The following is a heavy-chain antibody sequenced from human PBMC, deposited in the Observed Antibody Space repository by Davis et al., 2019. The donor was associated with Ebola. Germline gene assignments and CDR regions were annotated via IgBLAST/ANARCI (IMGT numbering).Heavy chain of an antibody. V-gene: IGHV5-51*01. D-gene: IGHD1-26*01. CDR2: IYPDDSAT. J-gene: IGHJ5*02. Sequence: GESLKISCEGSGDTFNDYWIAWVRQMPGKGLEWMGIIYPDDSATRYSPSFLDQVTISVDKSISTAYLQWSSLKASDTAMYYCARHRGSGSYYGGDNWFDPWGQGTLVTVSS. CDR3: ARHRGSGSYYGGDNWFDP. CDR1: GDTFNDYW.